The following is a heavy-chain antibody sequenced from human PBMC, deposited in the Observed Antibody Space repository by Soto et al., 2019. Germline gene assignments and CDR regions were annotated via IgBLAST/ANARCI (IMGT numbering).Heavy chain of an antibody. Sequence: ASVKVSCKASGYTFTSCAMHWVRQAPGQRLEWMGWINAGNGNTKYSQKFQGRVTITRDTSASTAYMELSSLRSEDTAVYYCARVWCSGGSCYSFLGIWGQGTMVT. CDR2: INAGNGNT. V-gene: IGHV1-3*01. CDR3: ARVWCSGGSCYSFLGI. J-gene: IGHJ3*02. CDR1: GYTFTSCA. D-gene: IGHD2-15*01.